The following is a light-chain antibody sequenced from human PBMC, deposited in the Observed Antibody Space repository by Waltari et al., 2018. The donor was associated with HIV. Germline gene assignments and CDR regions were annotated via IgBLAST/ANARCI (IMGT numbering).Light chain of an antibody. CDR2: ANT. J-gene: IGLJ2*01. Sequence: QSVLTQPPSVSGAPGQRVTISCTGSSSNIGADYDVHWYQHLQGTAPKLLIYANTQRPSGVPDRSSGSKSGTSASLAITGLQAEEEAEYYCQSYDSSLSGYVVFGGGTKLTVL. CDR3: QSYDSSLSGYVV. V-gene: IGLV1-40*01. CDR1: SSNIGADYD.